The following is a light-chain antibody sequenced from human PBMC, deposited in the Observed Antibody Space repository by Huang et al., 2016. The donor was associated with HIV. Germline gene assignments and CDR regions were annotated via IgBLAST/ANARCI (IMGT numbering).Light chain of an antibody. CDR1: QSLNTS. CDR2: GAS. V-gene: IGKV3-15*01. CDR3: QHYTT. Sequence: IRMTQSPASLSVSPGERVTVSCRASQSLNTSLAWCYQKPGQAPRLLIYGASTRANDIPARFSGTGSGTEVTLTISSLQSEDFAVYYCQHYTTFGQGTRLEIK. J-gene: IGKJ2*01.